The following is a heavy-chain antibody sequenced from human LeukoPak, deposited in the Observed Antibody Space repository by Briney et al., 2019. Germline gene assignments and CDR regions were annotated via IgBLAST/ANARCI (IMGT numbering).Heavy chain of an antibody. CDR3: ARHGDTAMVFVD. J-gene: IGHJ4*02. CDR1: GASISTYY. Sequence: SETLSLTCTVSGASISTYYWSWIQQPPGKGLEWIGYIYYTGSTNYNPSLKSRVTISVDTSKNQFSLKVSSVTAADAAVYYCARHGDTAMVFVDWGQGTLVTVSS. D-gene: IGHD5-18*01. CDR2: IYYTGST. V-gene: IGHV4-59*08.